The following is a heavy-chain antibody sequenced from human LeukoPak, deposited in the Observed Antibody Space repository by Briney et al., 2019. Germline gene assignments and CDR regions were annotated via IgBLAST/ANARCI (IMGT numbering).Heavy chain of an antibody. V-gene: IGHV3-7*01. CDR2: IKQDGSET. Sequence: PGGSLRLSCAASGFAFSNYWMNWVRQAPGKGLEWVANIKQDGSETNYVDSVKGRFTISRDNAKNSLYLHMNSLRAEDTALYSCGSPNSFSYWGQGPLVPVSS. D-gene: IGHD2-2*01. CDR3: GSPNSFSY. J-gene: IGHJ4*02. CDR1: GFAFSNYW.